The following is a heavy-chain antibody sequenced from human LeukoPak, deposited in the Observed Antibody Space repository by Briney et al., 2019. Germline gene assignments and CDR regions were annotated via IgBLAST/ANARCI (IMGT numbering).Heavy chain of an antibody. V-gene: IGHV3-30-3*01. CDR2: ISYDGSNK. CDR1: GFTFSSYA. J-gene: IGHJ4*02. D-gene: IGHD6-19*01. CDR3: AKDDTGIAVAGSVFDY. Sequence: GGSLRLSCAASGFTFSSYAMHWVRQAPGKGLEWVAVISYDGSNKYYADSVKGRFTISRDNSKNTLYLQMNSLRAEDTAVYNCAKDDTGIAVAGSVFDYWGQGTLVTVSS.